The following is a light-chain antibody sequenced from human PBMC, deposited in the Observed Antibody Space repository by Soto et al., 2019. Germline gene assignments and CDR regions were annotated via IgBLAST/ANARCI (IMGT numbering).Light chain of an antibody. CDR1: LSVSSN. V-gene: IGKV3-15*01. J-gene: IGKJ2*01. CDR2: SES. Sequence: EIVMTQSPATLSVSPGERATLSCRASLSVSSNLACHQQKPGQAPSLLIYSESNRPTGIPARFSGSESGTEFTLTISSLQSEDFAVYYCQQYNKWPPYTFDQGTKLGIK. CDR3: QQYNKWPPYT.